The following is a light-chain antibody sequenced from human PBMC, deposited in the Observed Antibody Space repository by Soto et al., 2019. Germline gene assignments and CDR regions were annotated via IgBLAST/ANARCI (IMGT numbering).Light chain of an antibody. J-gene: IGLJ1*01. Sequence: QSLLTQPSSAFWSSGQSVPIPRTGTSSDVGAYDHVSWYQQHPGKAPKLIIYELAKRPAGVSDRFSGSKSGNTASLTVSGLQAEDEADYFCSSYAGDHNYVFGTGTKVTVL. CDR1: SSDVGAYDH. CDR3: SSYAGDHNYV. V-gene: IGLV2-8*01. CDR2: ELA.